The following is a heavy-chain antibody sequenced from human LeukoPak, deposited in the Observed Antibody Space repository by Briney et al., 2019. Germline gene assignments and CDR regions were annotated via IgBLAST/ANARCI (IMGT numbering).Heavy chain of an antibody. Sequence: ASVKVSCKASGYTFAGDYLHWVRQAPGQGLEWMGWINPNSGGTNYAQKFQGRVTMTRDTSISTAYMELSRLRSDDTAVYYCARETGNAFDIWGQGTMVTVSS. CDR3: ARETGNAFDI. J-gene: IGHJ3*02. D-gene: IGHD7-27*01. CDR1: GYTFAGDY. V-gene: IGHV1-2*02. CDR2: INPNSGGT.